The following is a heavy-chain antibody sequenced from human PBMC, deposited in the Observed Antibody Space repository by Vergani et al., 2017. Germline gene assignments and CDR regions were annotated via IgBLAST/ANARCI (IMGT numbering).Heavy chain of an antibody. CDR2: ISYDGSNK. Sequence: QVQLVESGGGVVQPGRSLRLSCAASGFTFSSYAMHWVRQAPGKGLEWVAVISYDGSNKYYADSVKGRFTISRDNAKNSLYLQMNSLRAEDTAVYYCARDYCSSTSCYDGRDAWGQGTLVTVSS. J-gene: IGHJ4*02. V-gene: IGHV3-30*04. CDR3: ARDYCSSTSCYDGRDA. D-gene: IGHD2-2*01. CDR1: GFTFSSYA.